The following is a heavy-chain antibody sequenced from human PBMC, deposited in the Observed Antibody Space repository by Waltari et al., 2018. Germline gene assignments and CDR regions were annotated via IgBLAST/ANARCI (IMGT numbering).Heavy chain of an antibody. CDR3: ARAWFNSGFDY. D-gene: IGHD3-10*01. CDR2: IHPNSGAT. V-gene: IGHV1-2*02. J-gene: IGHJ4*02. Sequence: QVQLVQSGAEVKRPGASVKVSCKASGYTFTANYVHWVRQAPGQGLEWMGWIHPNSGATDYAQQFRGRVTMTLDTSISTLYMELSRLGSDDTAVYYCARAWFNSGFDYWGQGSLVTVSS. CDR1: GYTFTANY.